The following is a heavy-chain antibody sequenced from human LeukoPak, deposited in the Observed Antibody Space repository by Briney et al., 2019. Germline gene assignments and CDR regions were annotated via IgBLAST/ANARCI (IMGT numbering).Heavy chain of an antibody. CDR3: ARMVRGVINYYYGMDV. Sequence: KPSETLSLTCTVSGGSISSGGYYWSWIRQHPGKGLEWIGYIYYSGSTYYNPSLKSRVTISVDTSKNQFSLKLSSVTAADTAVYYCARMVRGVINYYYGMDVWGQGTTVTVSS. CDR1: GGSISSGGYY. D-gene: IGHD3-10*01. CDR2: IYYSGST. J-gene: IGHJ6*02. V-gene: IGHV4-31*03.